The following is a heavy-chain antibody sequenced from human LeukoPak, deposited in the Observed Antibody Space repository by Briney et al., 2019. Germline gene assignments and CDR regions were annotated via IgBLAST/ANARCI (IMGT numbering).Heavy chain of an antibody. CDR2: IYFTGST. CDR1: GGYISNYY. V-gene: IGHV4-4*07. CDR3: VRDVDTFFDY. Sequence: SETLSLTCAVSGGYISNYYWSWIRKPAWKGLECIGRIYFTGSTIYNPSLTGRVTMSLDTSKRQFSLKLDSVTAADTAVYYCVRDVDTFFDYWGQGTLVTVSS. J-gene: IGHJ4*02. D-gene: IGHD5-18*01.